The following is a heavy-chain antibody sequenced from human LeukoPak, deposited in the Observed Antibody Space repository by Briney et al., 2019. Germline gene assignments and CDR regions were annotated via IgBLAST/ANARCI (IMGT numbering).Heavy chain of an antibody. V-gene: IGHV3-30*04. CDR2: ISYDGSNK. CDR3: ARGNILTGYYRSYYFDY. CDR1: GFTFSSYA. J-gene: IGHJ4*02. D-gene: IGHD3-9*01. Sequence: PGRSLRLSCAASGFTFSSYAMHWVRQAPGKGLEWVAVISYDGSNKYYADSVKGRFTISRDNSKNTLYLQMNSLRAADRAVYYCARGNILTGYYRSYYFDYWGQGTLVTVSS.